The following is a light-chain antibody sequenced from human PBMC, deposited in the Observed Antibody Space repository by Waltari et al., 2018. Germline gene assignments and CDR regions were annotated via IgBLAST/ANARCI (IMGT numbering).Light chain of an antibody. CDR3: CSYTSSDTYV. CDR2: VVV. Sequence: QQLPGKFPRLIIYVVVKRPSGFSNRFSGSMSGYTATLTISGLQAEDEADYYCCSYTSSDTYVFGSGTTVTVL. V-gene: IGLV2-14*03. J-gene: IGLJ1*01.